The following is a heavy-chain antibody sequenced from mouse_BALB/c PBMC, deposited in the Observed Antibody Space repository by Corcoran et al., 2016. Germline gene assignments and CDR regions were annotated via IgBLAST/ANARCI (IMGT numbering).Heavy chain of an antibody. CDR3: ARWDWYFDV. V-gene: IGHV14-3*02. CDR1: GFNITDTY. CDR2: LDPANGNT. J-gene: IGHJ1*01. Sequence: EDQLQQSGAELVKPGASVKLSCTASGFNITDTYMHWVKQRPEQGLEWIGRLDPANGNTKYDPKFQGKATITADTSSNTAYLQLSSLTSEDTAVYYCARWDWYFDVWGAGTTVTVSS.